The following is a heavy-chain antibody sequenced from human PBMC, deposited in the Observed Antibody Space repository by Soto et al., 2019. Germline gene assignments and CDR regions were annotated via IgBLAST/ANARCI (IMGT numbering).Heavy chain of an antibody. J-gene: IGHJ4*02. Sequence: GASVKVSCKASGYTFTSYAIHWVRRAPGQRLEWMGWINPGNGNTEYSLRFQGRVTITRDTSADTAYMELSSLKSEDTAVYYCAAGGTRWLQSPFDYWGQGTLVTVS. CDR2: INPGNGNT. CDR1: GYTFTSYA. CDR3: AAGGTRWLQSPFDY. V-gene: IGHV1-3*01. D-gene: IGHD1-1*01.